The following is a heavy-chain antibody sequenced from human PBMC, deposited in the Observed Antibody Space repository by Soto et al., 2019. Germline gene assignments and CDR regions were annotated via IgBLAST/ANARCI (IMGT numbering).Heavy chain of an antibody. V-gene: IGHV4-31*03. CDR2: IYYSGTT. CDR3: AREGASRDVVMNRRWLDP. J-gene: IGHJ5*02. Sequence: PSETLSLTCTVSGGSISSGAYYWNWIRQHPGRGLEWIGNIYYSGTTYYNPSLKSRVTISVDTSKNQFSLKLSSVTAADTAVYHCAREGASRDVVMNRRWLDPWGQGTLVTVSS. D-gene: IGHD3-22*01. CDR1: GGSISSGAYY.